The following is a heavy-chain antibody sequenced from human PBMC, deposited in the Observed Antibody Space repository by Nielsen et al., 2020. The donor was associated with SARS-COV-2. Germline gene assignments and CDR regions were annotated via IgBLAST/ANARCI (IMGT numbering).Heavy chain of an antibody. CDR1: GYTFTSYP. CDR2: ISVYNGNR. D-gene: IGHD4-23*01. CDR3: ARVYGGNSRTFDY. V-gene: IGHV1-18*04. Sequence: ASVKVSCKASGYTFTSYPISWVRQAPGQGLEWMGWISVYNGNRNYAQKYQGRVTMTTETSTSTASMELRSLRFDDTAIYYCARVYGGNSRTFDYWGQGTLVTVSS. J-gene: IGHJ4*02.